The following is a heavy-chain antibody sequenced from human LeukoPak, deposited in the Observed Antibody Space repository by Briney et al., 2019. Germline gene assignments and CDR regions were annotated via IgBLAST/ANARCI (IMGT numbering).Heavy chain of an antibody. CDR1: GYTFTSYA. CDR2: INAGNGNT. CDR3: ASPARVPAARYSWDFDY. J-gene: IGHJ4*02. D-gene: IGHD2-2*01. Sequence: ASVKVSCKASGYTFTSYAMHWVRQAPGQRLEWMGWINAGNGNTKYSQKFQGRVTITRDTSASTAYMELSSLRSEDTAVYYCASPARVPAARYSWDFDYWGQGTLVTVSS. V-gene: IGHV1-3*01.